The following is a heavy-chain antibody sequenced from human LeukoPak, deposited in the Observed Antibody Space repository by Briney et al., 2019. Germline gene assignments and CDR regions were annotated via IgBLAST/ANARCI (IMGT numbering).Heavy chain of an antibody. CDR3: TASGWSKPYYFDS. J-gene: IGHJ4*02. V-gene: IGHV1-18*01. Sequence: ASVKVSCKASGYTFTSYGFSWVRQAPGQGLEWMGWISAYRGKTDYPQKFQGRVTMTTDPSTTTAYMELENLRSDDTAMYYCTASGWSKPYYFDSWGQGTLVTVSS. CDR1: GYTFTSYG. D-gene: IGHD6-19*01. CDR2: ISAYRGKT.